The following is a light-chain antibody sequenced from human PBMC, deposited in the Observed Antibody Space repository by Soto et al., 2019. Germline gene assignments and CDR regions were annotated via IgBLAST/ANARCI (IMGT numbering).Light chain of an antibody. V-gene: IGLV2-14*01. CDR2: DVS. J-gene: IGLJ2*01. CDR3: CSYTSSSTVL. CDR1: SSDVGVYDF. Sequence: QSVLTQPASVSGSPGQSITISCTGTSSDVGVYDFVSWYQQHPAKAPKLLIYDVSYRPSGVSDRFSGSKSGNTAFLTISGLQAEDEADYYCCSYTSSSTVLFGGGTKLTVL.